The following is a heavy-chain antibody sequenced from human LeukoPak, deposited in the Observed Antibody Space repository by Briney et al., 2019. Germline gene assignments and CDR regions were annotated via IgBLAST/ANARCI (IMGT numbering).Heavy chain of an antibody. J-gene: IGHJ4*02. Sequence: GGSLRLSCAATGFTFSSYTMSWVRQAPGKGLEWVSSISGSGGSTYYADSVKGRFTISRDNSKNTLSLQMNSLRAEDTAVYYCAKDNRRGYSSSHLDYWGQGTLVTVSS. V-gene: IGHV3-23*01. CDR3: AKDNRRGYSSSHLDY. D-gene: IGHD6-6*01. CDR2: ISGSGGST. CDR1: GFTFSSYT.